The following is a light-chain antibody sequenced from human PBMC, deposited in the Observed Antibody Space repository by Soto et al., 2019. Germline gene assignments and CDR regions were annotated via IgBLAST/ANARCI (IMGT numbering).Light chain of an antibody. J-gene: IGKJ5*01. Sequence: EIVLTQSPGTLSLSPGERATLSCRASQSVSSSYLAWYQQKPGQAPRLLIDGASSRATGIPDRFSGSGSGTDFTLTISSLEPEDFAVYYCQQYDNLPITFGQGTRLEI. CDR3: QQYDNLPIT. CDR2: GAS. CDR1: QSVSSSY. V-gene: IGKV3-20*01.